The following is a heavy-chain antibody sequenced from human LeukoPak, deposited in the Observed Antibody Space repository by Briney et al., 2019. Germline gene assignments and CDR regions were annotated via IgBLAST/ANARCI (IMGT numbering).Heavy chain of an antibody. CDR1: GGSISSSSYY. Sequence: SETLSLTCTVSGGSISSSSYYWGWIRQPPGKGLEWIGSIYYSGSTYYNPSLKSRVTISVDTSKNQFSLKLSSVTAADTAVYYCAREGSMQGWFRELLESFDYWGQGTLVTVSS. CDR3: AREGSMQGWFRELLESFDY. J-gene: IGHJ4*02. V-gene: IGHV4-39*01. CDR2: IYYSGST. D-gene: IGHD3-10*01.